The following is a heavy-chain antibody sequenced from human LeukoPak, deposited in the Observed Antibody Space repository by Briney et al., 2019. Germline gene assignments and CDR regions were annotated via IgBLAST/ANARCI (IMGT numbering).Heavy chain of an antibody. V-gene: IGHV3-7*01. D-gene: IGHD2-15*01. Sequence: SGGSLRLSCAASGFSFSSYWMSWVRQAPGKGPEWVANINQETSETYYVDSVRGRFTISRDNAERSLYLQMNSLRVDDTAVYYCAREVDRSFGYWGQGTLVTVSS. CDR3: AREVDRSFGY. CDR2: INQETSET. J-gene: IGHJ4*02. CDR1: GFSFSSYW.